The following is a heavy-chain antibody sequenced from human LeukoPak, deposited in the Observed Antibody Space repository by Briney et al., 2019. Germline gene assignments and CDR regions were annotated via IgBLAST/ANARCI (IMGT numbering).Heavy chain of an antibody. D-gene: IGHD4-17*01. Sequence: GGSLRLPCAASGFTFSNAWMTWVRQAPGKGLEWVGLIKSKTDGGTTHSAAPMKGRFTISRDDSKNTLYLQMNSLRTEDTAVYYCSTRVTTSEDYWGQGTLVTVSS. CDR2: IKSKTDGGTT. V-gene: IGHV3-15*01. J-gene: IGHJ4*02. CDR3: STRVTTSEDY. CDR1: GFTFSNAW.